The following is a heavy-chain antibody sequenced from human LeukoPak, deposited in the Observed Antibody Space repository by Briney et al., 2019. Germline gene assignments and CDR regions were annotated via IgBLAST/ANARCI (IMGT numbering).Heavy chain of an antibody. V-gene: IGHV3-21*01. Sequence: PGGSLRLSCAASGFTFSSYSLNWVRQAPGKGLEWVSSISSSSSYIYYADSVKGRFTISRDNAKNTLYLQMNSLRAEDTALYYCARDLHYGSADYWGQGTLVTVSS. CDR3: ARDLHYGSADY. D-gene: IGHD3-10*01. CDR1: GFTFSSYS. J-gene: IGHJ4*02. CDR2: ISSSSSYI.